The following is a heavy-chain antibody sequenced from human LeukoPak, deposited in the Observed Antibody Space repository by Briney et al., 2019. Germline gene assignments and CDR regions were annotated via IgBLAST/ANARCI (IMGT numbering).Heavy chain of an antibody. D-gene: IGHD3-9*01. CDR2: IKQDGSEK. Sequence: PGGSLRLSCAASGFTFSSYWMSWVRQAPGKGLEWVANIKQDGSEKYYVDSVKGRFTISRDNAKNSLYLQMNSLRAEDTAVYYCARGPRRYFDWLLFDAFDIWGQGTMVTVSS. J-gene: IGHJ3*02. CDR3: ARGPRRYFDWLLFDAFDI. V-gene: IGHV3-7*01. CDR1: GFTFSSYW.